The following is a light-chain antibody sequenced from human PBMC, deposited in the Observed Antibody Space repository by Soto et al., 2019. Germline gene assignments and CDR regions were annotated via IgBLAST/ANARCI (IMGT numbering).Light chain of an antibody. Sequence: QSVLTQPPSVSGAPGQTVTISCTGSSSNIGAGYDVHWYQQLPGTAPKLLIYGNSNRPSGVPDRFSGSKSGTLASLAITGLQAEDEADYYCQSYDSSLSALFGTGTKLTVL. J-gene: IGLJ1*01. CDR1: SSNIGAGYD. V-gene: IGLV1-40*01. CDR2: GNS. CDR3: QSYDSSLSAL.